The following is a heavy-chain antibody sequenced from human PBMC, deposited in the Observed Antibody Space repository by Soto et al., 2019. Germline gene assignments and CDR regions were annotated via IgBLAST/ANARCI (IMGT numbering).Heavy chain of an antibody. D-gene: IGHD2-15*01. CDR1: GFSLSSSGVS. CDR3: TPSSRYSDFDF. CDR2: IYWDDDK. V-gene: IGHV2-5*02. Sequence: QITLKESGPMLVKPTQTLTLTCTFSGFSLSSSGVSVGWIRQPPGKALEWLAHIYWDDDKRYSPSLTNRLIITKETSKNQVILTMTDMAPVDTATCYCTPSSRYSDFDFWGQGTMVAVSS. J-gene: IGHJ3*01.